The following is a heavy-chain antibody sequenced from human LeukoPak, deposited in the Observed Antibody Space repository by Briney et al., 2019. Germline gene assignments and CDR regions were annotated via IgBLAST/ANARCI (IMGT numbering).Heavy chain of an antibody. J-gene: IGHJ4*02. CDR1: GGSFSGYY. CDR3: ARDGSSPHTLDY. V-gene: IGHV4-34*01. CDR2: INHSGST. D-gene: IGHD6-6*01. Sequence: PSETLSLTCAVYGGSFSGYYWSWIRQPPGKGLEWIGEINHSGSTNYNPSLKSRVTISVDTSKNQFSLKLSSVTAADTAVYHCARDGSSPHTLDYWGQGTLVTVSS.